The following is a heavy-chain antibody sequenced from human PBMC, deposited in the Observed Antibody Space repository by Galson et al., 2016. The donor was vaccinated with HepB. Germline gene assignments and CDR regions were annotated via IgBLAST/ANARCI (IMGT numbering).Heavy chain of an antibody. D-gene: IGHD2-15*01. Sequence: SLRLSCAASGFNFSSYWMYWVRQAPGQGLVWVSHIDTDGRSSYYADSVKGRFTISSDNAENTLSLKMNSLRSEDTAVYFCVRDGPFSDIDLDVWGKGTTVTVS. CDR1: GFNFSSYW. V-gene: IGHV3-74*01. CDR3: VRDGPFSDIDLDV. CDR2: IDTDGRSS. J-gene: IGHJ6*03.